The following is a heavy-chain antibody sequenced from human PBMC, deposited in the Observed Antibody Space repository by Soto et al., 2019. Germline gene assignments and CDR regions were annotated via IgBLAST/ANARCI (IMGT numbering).Heavy chain of an antibody. J-gene: IGHJ4*02. CDR1: GFTFSSYA. V-gene: IGHV3-30-3*01. CDR3: ARDRGHYGDYGGIDY. D-gene: IGHD4-17*01. Sequence: VQLVESGGGVVQPGRSLRLSCAASGFTFSSYAMHWVRQAPGKGLEWVAVISYDGSNKYYADSVKGRFTISRDNSKNTLYLQMNSLRAEDTAVYYCARDRGHYGDYGGIDYWGQGTLVTVSS. CDR2: ISYDGSNK.